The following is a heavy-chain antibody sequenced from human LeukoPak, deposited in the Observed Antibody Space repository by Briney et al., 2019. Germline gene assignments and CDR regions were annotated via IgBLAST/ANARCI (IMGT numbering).Heavy chain of an antibody. CDR1: GFTVSDNY. D-gene: IGHD6-13*01. CDR2: FYSGGST. J-gene: IGHJ1*01. V-gene: IGHV3-66*01. Sequence: TGGSLTLSCAASGFTVSDNYMSWVRQAPGKGLEWVSVFYSGGSTRYADSVKGRFTISRDNSKNTLYLQLNSLRAEDTAVYFCASSSWSSEYFHYWGQGTLVTVSS. CDR3: ASSSWSSEYFHY.